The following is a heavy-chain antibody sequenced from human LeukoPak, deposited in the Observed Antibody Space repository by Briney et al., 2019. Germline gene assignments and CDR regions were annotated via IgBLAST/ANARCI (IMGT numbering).Heavy chain of an antibody. CDR1: GYTFTGYY. D-gene: IGHD1-7*01. CDR2: INPNSGDT. CDR3: ARITYLTGTTQDY. J-gene: IGHJ4*02. V-gene: IGHV1-2*02. Sequence: GASVKVSCKASGYTFTGYYMHWVRQAPGQGLEWMGWINPNSGDTNYVQKFQGRVTVTRDTSISTAYMELSRLRSDDTAVYYCARITYLTGTTQDYWGQGTLVTVSS.